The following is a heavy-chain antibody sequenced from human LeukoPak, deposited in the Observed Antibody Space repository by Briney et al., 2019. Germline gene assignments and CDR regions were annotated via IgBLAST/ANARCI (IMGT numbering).Heavy chain of an antibody. J-gene: IGHJ4*02. CDR1: GFTFSNAW. CDR3: ITGDYGDYGLFDY. V-gene: IGHV3-15*01. CDR2: IKSKTDGGTT. Sequence: TGGSLRLSCAASGFTFSNAWMSWVRQAPGKGLEWVGRIKSKTDGGTTDYAAPVKGRFTISRDDSKNTLYLQMNSLKTEDTAVYYCITGDYGDYGLFDYCGQGTLVTVSS. D-gene: IGHD4-17*01.